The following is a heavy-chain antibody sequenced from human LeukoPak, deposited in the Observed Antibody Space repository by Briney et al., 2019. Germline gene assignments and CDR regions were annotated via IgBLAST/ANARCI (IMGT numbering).Heavy chain of an antibody. CDR3: ARHQEAAAGTQIDY. V-gene: IGHV5-51*01. CDR2: IYPGDSDT. Sequence: GESLKISCKGYGYKFTSYWIGWVRQMPGKGLEWMGIIYPGDSDTRNSPSSQGQVTISVDKSISTAYLQWNSLKASDTAMYYCARHQEAAAGTQIDYWGQGTLVTVSS. J-gene: IGHJ4*02. CDR1: GYKFTSYW. D-gene: IGHD6-13*01.